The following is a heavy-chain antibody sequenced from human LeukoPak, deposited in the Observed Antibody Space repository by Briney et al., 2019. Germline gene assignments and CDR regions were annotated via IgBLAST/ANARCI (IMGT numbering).Heavy chain of an antibody. V-gene: IGHV3-66*01. J-gene: IGHJ4*03. CDR1: GFTVSSNY. Sequence: GGSGRLFCAASGFTVSSNYMSWVSQAPGKGLEWVSVIYSGGSTYYADSVKGRFTISRDNSKNTLYLQMNSLRAEDTAVYYCARVVARTATIFDYWGNRTIVSVSS. D-gene: IGHD5-12*01. CDR3: ARVVARTATIFDY. CDR2: IYSGGST.